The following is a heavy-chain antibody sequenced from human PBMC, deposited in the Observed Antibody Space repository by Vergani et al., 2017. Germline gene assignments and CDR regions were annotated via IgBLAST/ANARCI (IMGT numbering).Heavy chain of an antibody. Sequence: QGLLVQSGAEGKKPGASVRVSCKTSGYTFTNYYIHWVRQAPGQGIEWMGIINPSGGSTSYAQKFQGRVTMTRDTSTSTVYMELRSLRSEYTAMYYCTRVGYYDSMAYLAYWGQGTLVTVSS. CDR2: INPSGGST. D-gene: IGHD3-22*01. CDR3: TRVGYYDSMAYLAY. J-gene: IGHJ4*02. CDR1: GYTFTNYY. V-gene: IGHV1-46*03.